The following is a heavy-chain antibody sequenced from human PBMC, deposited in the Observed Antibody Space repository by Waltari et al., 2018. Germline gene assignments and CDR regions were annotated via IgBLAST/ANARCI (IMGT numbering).Heavy chain of an antibody. V-gene: IGHV4-39*01. CDR3: ARAFGSGSYAWFDS. Sequence: QLQLQESGPGLVKPSETLSLTCSVSGDSVTRGSYYWGWIRQPPRKGLEWIGIMYCRGSSYSNPSLKRRVTISVDTSKNQFSLKLSSVAAADTAVYYCARAFGSGSYAWFDSWGQGTLVTVSS. CDR1: GDSVTRGSYY. CDR2: MYCRGSS. D-gene: IGHD3-10*01. J-gene: IGHJ5*01.